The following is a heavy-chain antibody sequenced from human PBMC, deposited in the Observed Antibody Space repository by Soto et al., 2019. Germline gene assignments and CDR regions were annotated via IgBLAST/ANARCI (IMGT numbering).Heavy chain of an antibody. CDR2: ISSSSSTI. J-gene: IGHJ4*02. D-gene: IGHD6-19*01. CDR3: AMVAVAGNIPEHCIDY. Sequence: GGSLRLSCAASGFTFSSYSMNWVRQAPGKGLEWVSYISSSSSTIYYADSVKGRFTVSRDNSRNTLYLQMNSLRDEDTAVYYCAMVAVAGNIPEHCIDYWGQGTLVTVSS. V-gene: IGHV3-48*02. CDR1: GFTFSSYS.